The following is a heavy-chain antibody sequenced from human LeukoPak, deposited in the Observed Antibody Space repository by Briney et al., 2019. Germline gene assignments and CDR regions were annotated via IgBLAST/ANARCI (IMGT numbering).Heavy chain of an antibody. D-gene: IGHD4-23*01. V-gene: IGHV4-59*12. CDR3: ASFASYIGGTNYYYYGMDV. Sequence: PSETLSLTCTTSGGSISSYYWRWIRQPPGKGLEWIGYIYYSGSTNYNPSLKSRVTISVDTSKNQFSLKLSSVTAADTAVYYCASFASYIGGTNYYYYGMDVWGQGTTVTVSS. CDR1: GGSISSYY. J-gene: IGHJ6*02. CDR2: IYYSGST.